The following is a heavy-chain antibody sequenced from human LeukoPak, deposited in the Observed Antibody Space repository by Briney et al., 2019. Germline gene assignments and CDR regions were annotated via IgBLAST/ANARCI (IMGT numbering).Heavy chain of an antibody. Sequence: GGSLRLSCAASGFTFSNYAMHWVCQAPGKGLEWVAVISYDGSNKYYVDSVKGRFTISRDNSKNTLYLQMNSLRSEDTAVYYCARGWLERPDYWGQGTLVTVSS. V-gene: IGHV3-30*04. CDR1: GFTFSNYA. CDR3: ARGWLERPDY. CDR2: ISYDGSNK. D-gene: IGHD1-1*01. J-gene: IGHJ4*02.